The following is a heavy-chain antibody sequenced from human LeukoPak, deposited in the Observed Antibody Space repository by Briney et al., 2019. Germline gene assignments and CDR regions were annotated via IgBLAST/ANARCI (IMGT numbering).Heavy chain of an antibody. CDR2: IYYSGST. J-gene: IGHJ4*02. V-gene: IGHV4-59*12. CDR3: ARVLSSSWYGAFDY. Sequence: SETLSLTCTVSGGSISSYYWSWIRRPPGKGQEWIGYIYYSGSTYYNPSLKSRVTISVDTSKNQFSLKLSSVTAADTAVYYCARVLSSSWYGAFDYWGQGTLVTVSS. D-gene: IGHD6-13*01. CDR1: GGSISSYY.